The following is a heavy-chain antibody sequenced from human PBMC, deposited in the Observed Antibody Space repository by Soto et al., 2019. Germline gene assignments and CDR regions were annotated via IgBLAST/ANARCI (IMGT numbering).Heavy chain of an antibody. Sequence: QVQLVESGGGVVQPGRSLRLSCAASGFTFCTSVIHWVRQAPGKGLEWVAVISSDETNEDYADSVRGRFTISRDNSKNTLYLQMNSLRAEDTAVYYCARGLIKLEGGAFDIWGQGTMVTVSS. J-gene: IGHJ3*02. CDR2: ISSDETNE. CDR1: GFTFCTSV. CDR3: ARGLIKLEGGAFDI. D-gene: IGHD3-16*01. V-gene: IGHV3-33*01.